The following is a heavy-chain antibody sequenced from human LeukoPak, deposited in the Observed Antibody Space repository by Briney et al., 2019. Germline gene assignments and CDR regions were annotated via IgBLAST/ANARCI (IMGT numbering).Heavy chain of an antibody. J-gene: IGHJ4*02. D-gene: IGHD3-10*01. V-gene: IGHV3-23*01. CDR2: ISGSGGST. CDR1: GFTFSSYG. CDR3: ARALGLYGSGSYWGDY. Sequence: SGGSLRLSGAASGFTFSSYGMSWVRQAPGKGLEWVSAISGSGGSTYYADSVKGRFTISRDNAKNSLYLQMNSLRAEDTAVYYCARALGLYGSGSYWGDYWGQGTLVTVSP.